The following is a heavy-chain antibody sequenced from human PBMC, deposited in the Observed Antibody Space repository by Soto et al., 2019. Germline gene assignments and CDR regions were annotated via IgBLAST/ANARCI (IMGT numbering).Heavy chain of an antibody. CDR1: GGSFSGYY. Sequence: PSETLSLTCAVDGGSFSGYYWSWIRQPPGKGLEWIGEINHSGSTNYNPSLKSRVTISVDTSKNQFSLKLSSVTAADTAVYYCARPPYSYGSGRPFDYWGQGTLVTVSS. J-gene: IGHJ4*02. CDR3: ARPPYSYGSGRPFDY. CDR2: INHSGST. V-gene: IGHV4-34*01. D-gene: IGHD3-10*01.